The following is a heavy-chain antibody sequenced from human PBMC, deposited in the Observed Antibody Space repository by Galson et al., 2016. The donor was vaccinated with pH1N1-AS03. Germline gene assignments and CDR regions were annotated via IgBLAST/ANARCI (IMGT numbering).Heavy chain of an antibody. CDR2: IWYDGSNK. CDR1: GFTFSSYG. J-gene: IGHJ4*02. D-gene: IGHD3-22*01. Sequence: LRLSCAASGFTFSSYGMHWVRQTPGKGLEWVAVIWYDGSNKYYADSVKGRLTISRDNSKNTLYLQMSSLRAEDTAVYYCARGQGYNSGYFDTDYWGRGTLVTVSS. CDR3: ARGQGYNSGYFDTDY. V-gene: IGHV3-33*01.